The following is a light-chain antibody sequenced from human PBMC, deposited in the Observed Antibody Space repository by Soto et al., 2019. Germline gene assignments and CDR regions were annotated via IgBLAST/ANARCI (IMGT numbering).Light chain of an antibody. V-gene: IGLV1-40*01. CDR2: GNS. Sequence: QSVLTQPPSVSGAPGQRVTISCTGSSSNIGAGYDVHWYQQLPGTAPKLLLYGNSNRPSGVPDRFSGSKSGTSASLALTGLQAEDEADYYCQSYDSSRPWGFGGGTKLPV. J-gene: IGLJ3*02. CDR3: QSYDSSRPWG. CDR1: SSNIGAGYD.